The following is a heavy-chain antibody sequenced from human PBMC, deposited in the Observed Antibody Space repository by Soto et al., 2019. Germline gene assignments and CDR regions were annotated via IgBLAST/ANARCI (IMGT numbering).Heavy chain of an antibody. CDR2: ISGSDGKT. CDR3: ARWSFLDY. J-gene: IGHJ4*02. CDR1: GFSFTSYA. V-gene: IGHV3-23*01. D-gene: IGHD1-26*01. Sequence: EVQLLESGGGLVRPGGSLRLSCAASGFSFTSYALSWVRQAPGKGLEWVSTISGSDGKTYYADSVKGRFSISRDTSKTTLYLQMNSLRVEDTAVYYCARWSFLDYWGQGTRVTLS.